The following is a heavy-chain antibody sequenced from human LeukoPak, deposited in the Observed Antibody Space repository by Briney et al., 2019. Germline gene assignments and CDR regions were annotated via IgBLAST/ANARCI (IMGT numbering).Heavy chain of an antibody. V-gene: IGHV4-59*01. D-gene: IGHD2-15*01. J-gene: IGHJ4*02. CDR3: ARGGVGWPYYFDY. Sequence: SETLSLTCTVSGDSISSYYWSWIRQPPGKGLEWIGYIYYSGSTNYNPSLKSRVTISVDTSKSQFSLKLSSVTAADTAVYYCARGGVGWPYYFDYWGQGTLVTVSS. CDR2: IYYSGST. CDR1: GDSISSYY.